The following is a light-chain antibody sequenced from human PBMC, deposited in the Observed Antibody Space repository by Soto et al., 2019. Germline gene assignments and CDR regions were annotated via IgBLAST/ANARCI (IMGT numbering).Light chain of an antibody. J-gene: IGKJ1*01. Sequence: DIQMTQSPSTLSASVGDRVTVTCRASQSISSWLAWYQQESGKAPKLLIYQASTLERGVPSRFSGSGSGTEFTLTISSLQPDDFATYYCHQYNVSSWTFGQGTRVDIK. CDR1: QSISSW. V-gene: IGKV1-5*03. CDR3: HQYNVSSWT. CDR2: QAS.